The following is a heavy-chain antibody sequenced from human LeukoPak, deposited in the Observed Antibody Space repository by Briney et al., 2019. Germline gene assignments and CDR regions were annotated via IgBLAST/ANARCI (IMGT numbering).Heavy chain of an antibody. D-gene: IGHD4-17*01. J-gene: IGHJ4*02. V-gene: IGHV4-34*01. CDR1: GGSFSGYY. Sequence: PSETLSLTCAVYGGSFSGYYWSWIRQPPGKGLEWIGEINHSGSTNYNPSLKSRVTISVDTSKNQFSLKLSSVTAADTAVYYCARAGWDYGDYDTFGFDYWGQGTLVTVSS. CDR3: ARAGWDYGDYDTFGFDY. CDR2: INHSGST.